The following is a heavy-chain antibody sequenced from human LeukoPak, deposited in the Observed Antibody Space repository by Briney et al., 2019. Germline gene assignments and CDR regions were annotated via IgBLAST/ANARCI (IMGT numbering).Heavy chain of an antibody. CDR2: IKSDGST. V-gene: IGHV3-74*01. CDR1: GFTFSSYW. CDR3: ARGSRYYYGSGSYCSDPSDY. J-gene: IGHJ4*02. Sequence: PGGSLRLSCEASGFTFSSYWVHWVRQTPGKGLMWVARIKSDGSTIYADSVQGRFTISRDNAKNSLCLQMNSLRVEDTAVYYCARGSRYYYGSGSYCSDPSDYWGQGTLVTVSS. D-gene: IGHD3-10*01.